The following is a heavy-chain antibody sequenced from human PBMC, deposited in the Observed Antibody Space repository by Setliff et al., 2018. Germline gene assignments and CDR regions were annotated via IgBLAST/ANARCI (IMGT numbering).Heavy chain of an antibody. D-gene: IGHD3-3*01. CDR2: IIPIFGTA. V-gene: IGHV1-69*06. CDR1: GGTFSSYA. Sequence: ASVKVSCKASGGTFSSYAISWVRQAPGQGLEWMGKIIPIFGTANYAQKFQGRVTIIADKSTSTAYMELSSLRSEDTAVYYCARGWGVITIFGMDYYMDVWGQGTTVTVSS. CDR3: ARGWGVITIFGMDYYMDV. J-gene: IGHJ6*03.